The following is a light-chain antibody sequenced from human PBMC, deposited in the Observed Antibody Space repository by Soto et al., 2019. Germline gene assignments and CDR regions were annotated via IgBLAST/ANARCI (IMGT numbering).Light chain of an antibody. V-gene: IGKV3-15*01. CDR1: QRVFTS. CDR3: QQYHNWPA. Sequence: EIVLTQSPATLSVSPGERATLSSRASQRVFTSLAWFQQKPGQAPRLLIYGAATRATGIPARFSGSGSGTEFSLTISSLQSEDFAVYYCQQYHNWPAFGQGTKVEIK. CDR2: GAA. J-gene: IGKJ1*01.